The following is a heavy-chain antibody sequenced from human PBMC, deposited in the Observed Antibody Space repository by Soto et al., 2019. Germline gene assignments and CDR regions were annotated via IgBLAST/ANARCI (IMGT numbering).Heavy chain of an antibody. CDR2: ITSDTKTI. CDR1: GFTFSVYS. V-gene: IGHV3-48*02. CDR3: ARSVEGHFDY. Sequence: EVQVVESGGGLVQREGSLRLSCVASGFTFSVYSMNWVRQAPGKGLEWFSYITSDTKTIKYADSVKGRFTISRDNAKNSVYLQMNSLRDEDTAVYYCARSVEGHFDYWGQGTVVTVSS. J-gene: IGHJ4*02. D-gene: IGHD6-19*01.